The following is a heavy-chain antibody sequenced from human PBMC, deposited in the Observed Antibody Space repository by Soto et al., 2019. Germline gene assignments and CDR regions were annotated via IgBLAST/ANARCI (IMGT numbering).Heavy chain of an antibody. V-gene: IGHV3-30*18. CDR1: GFTFSDLG. CDR2: ISYDGSNK. J-gene: IGHJ4*02. D-gene: IGHD3-16*02. CDR3: AKALGELSPESYDY. Sequence: PGGSLRLSCAASGFTFSDLGMHWVRQAPGKGLEWVAFISYDGSNKFHADSVKGRFTISRDNSKNTLYLQMNSLRAEDTAVYYCAKALGELSPESYDYWGQGTLVTVSS.